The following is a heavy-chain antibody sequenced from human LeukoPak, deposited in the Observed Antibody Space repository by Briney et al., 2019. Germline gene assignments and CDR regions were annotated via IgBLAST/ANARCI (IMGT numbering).Heavy chain of an antibody. D-gene: IGHD5-24*01. CDR1: GGSISSGGYY. Sequence: SQTLSLTCTVSGGSISSGGYYWSWIRQHPGKGLEWIGYIYYSGSTYYNPSLKSRVTISVDTSKNQFSLKLSSVTAADTAVYYCARGGVEMEMAYNWFDPWGQGTLVTVSS. J-gene: IGHJ5*02. CDR2: IYYSGST. CDR3: ARGGVEMEMAYNWFDP. V-gene: IGHV4-31*03.